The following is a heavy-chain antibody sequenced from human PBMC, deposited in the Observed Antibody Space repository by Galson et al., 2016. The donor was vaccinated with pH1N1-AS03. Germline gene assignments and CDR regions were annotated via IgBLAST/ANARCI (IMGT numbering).Heavy chain of an antibody. CDR3: ARKRYYANFDY. Sequence: SETLSLTCSVSGDSVISKNYYWGWVRQPPGKGPEWIGSISFRCSSYYNPSLKSRVSISVDTYKNQFSLKLSSVTAADTALYYCARKRYYANFDYWGQGTLVIVSS. D-gene: IGHD1-26*01. V-gene: IGHV4-39*01. CDR2: ISFRCSS. CDR1: GDSVISKNYY. J-gene: IGHJ4*02.